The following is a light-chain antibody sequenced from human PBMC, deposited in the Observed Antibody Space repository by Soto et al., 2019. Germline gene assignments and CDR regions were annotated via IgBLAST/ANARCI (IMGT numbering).Light chain of an antibody. V-gene: IGKV3-11*01. CDR2: DAS. Sequence: EIVLTQSPATLSLSPGERATLSCRASQSISSYLAWYQQKPGQAPRLLVYDASNRATGIPARFSGSGSGTDLTLTISSLEPEAFAVYYCQERSKWPRLTFGGGTKVEIK. CDR1: QSISSY. CDR3: QERSKWPRLT. J-gene: IGKJ4*01.